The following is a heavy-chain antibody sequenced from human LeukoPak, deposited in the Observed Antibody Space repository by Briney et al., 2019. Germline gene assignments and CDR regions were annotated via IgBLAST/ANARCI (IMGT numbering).Heavy chain of an antibody. CDR1: GVSISSGGYY. V-gene: IGHV4-30-2*01. CDR3: ARTPGYSSSWYYFDY. D-gene: IGHD6-13*01. CDR2: IYHSGST. J-gene: IGHJ4*02. Sequence: PSETLSLTCTVSGVSISSGGYYWSWIRQHPGKGLEWIGYIYHSGSTYYNPSLKSRVTISVDRSKNQFSLKLSSVTAADTAVYYCARTPGYSSSWYYFDYWGQGTLVTVSS.